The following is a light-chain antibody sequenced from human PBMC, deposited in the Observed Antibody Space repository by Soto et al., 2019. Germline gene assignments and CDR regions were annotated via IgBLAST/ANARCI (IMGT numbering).Light chain of an antibody. Sequence: ETALTQSPGTLSLSPGERATLSCRASQSVSSNLAWYQQKPGQAPRLLIYGASTRATGIPARFSGSGSGTEFTLTISSLQSEDFAVYFCQQYNNWPPWTFGQGTKVDIK. CDR2: GAS. J-gene: IGKJ1*01. CDR3: QQYNNWPPWT. CDR1: QSVSSN. V-gene: IGKV3-15*01.